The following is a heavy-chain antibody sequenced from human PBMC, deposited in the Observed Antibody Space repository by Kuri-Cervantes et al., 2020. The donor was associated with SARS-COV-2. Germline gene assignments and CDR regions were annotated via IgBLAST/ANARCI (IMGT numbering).Heavy chain of an antibody. Sequence: SVKVSCKASGGTFSSYTISWVRQAPGQGLEWMGGIIPIFGTANYAQKFQGRVTITADKSTSTAYMELSSLRSDDTAVYYCARLAVYYYYMDVWGKGTTVTVSS. CDR2: IIPIFGTA. CDR3: ARLAVYYYYMDV. J-gene: IGHJ6*03. D-gene: IGHD6-19*01. CDR1: GGTFSSYT. V-gene: IGHV1-69*06.